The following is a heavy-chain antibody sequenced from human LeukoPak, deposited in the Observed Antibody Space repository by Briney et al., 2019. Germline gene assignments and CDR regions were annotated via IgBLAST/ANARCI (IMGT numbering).Heavy chain of an antibody. Sequence: ASVKVSCKASGYTFTGYYMHWVRQAPGQGLEWMGWINPNSGGTNYAQKFQGRVTMSRDTSISTAYMELSRLRSDDTAVYYCARVGYDILTGYPNWFDPWGQGTLVTVSS. V-gene: IGHV1-2*02. CDR1: GYTFTGYY. CDR3: ARVGYDILTGYPNWFDP. J-gene: IGHJ5*02. CDR2: INPNSGGT. D-gene: IGHD3-9*01.